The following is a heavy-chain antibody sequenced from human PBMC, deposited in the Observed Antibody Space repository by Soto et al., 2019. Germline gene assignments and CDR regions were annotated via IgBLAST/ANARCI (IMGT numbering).Heavy chain of an antibody. Sequence: RGALRLPCCGAGFTLSRDWKHRGRPAPGKGLEWVAVIWYDGSNKYYADSVKGRFTISRDNSKNTLYLQMNSLRAEDTAVYYCARDRSSGWRHAFDIWGQGTMVTVSS. V-gene: IGHV3-33*01. CDR3: ARDRSSGWRHAFDI. J-gene: IGHJ3*02. CDR1: GFTLSRDW. D-gene: IGHD6-19*01. CDR2: IWYDGSNK.